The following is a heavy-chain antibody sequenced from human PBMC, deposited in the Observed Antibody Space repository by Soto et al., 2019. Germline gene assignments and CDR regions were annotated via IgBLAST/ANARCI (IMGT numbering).Heavy chain of an antibody. CDR3: ARVRMATSYDAFDM. J-gene: IGHJ3*02. V-gene: IGHV3-21*01. CDR1: GVTFSSYS. Sequence: GGCMKLSCAASGVTFSSYSMNWVRQAPGKGLEWVSSISSNSSYIYYADSVKGRFTISRDNAKNSLYLQMNSLRAEDTAVYYCARVRMATSYDAFDMWGQGTMVTVSS. D-gene: IGHD5-12*01. CDR2: ISSNSSYI.